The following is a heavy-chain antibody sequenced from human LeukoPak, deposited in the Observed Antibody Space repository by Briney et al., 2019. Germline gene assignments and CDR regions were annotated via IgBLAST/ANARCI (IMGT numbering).Heavy chain of an antibody. Sequence: GGSLRLSCAASGFTSSSYSMNWVRQAPGKGLEWVSSISSSSSYIYYADSVKGRFTISRDNAKNSLYLQMNSLRAEDTAVYYCARSGDSLFLYYFDYWGQGTLVTVSS. J-gene: IGHJ4*02. CDR2: ISSSSSYI. CDR3: ARSGDSLFLYYFDY. D-gene: IGHD2-15*01. V-gene: IGHV3-21*01. CDR1: GFTSSSYS.